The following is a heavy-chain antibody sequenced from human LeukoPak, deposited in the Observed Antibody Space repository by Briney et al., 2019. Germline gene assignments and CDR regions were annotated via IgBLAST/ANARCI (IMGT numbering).Heavy chain of an antibody. CDR1: GGSISSSSYY. J-gene: IGHJ5*02. V-gene: IGHV4-39*07. Sequence: SETLSLTCTVSGGSISSSSYYWGWIRQPPGKGLEWIGSIYYSGSTYYNPSLKSRVTISVDTSKNQFSLKLSSVTAADTAVYYCARVCKPYYYGSGSYWGADSWFDPWGQGTLVTVSS. CDR3: ARVCKPYYYGSGSYWGADSWFDP. D-gene: IGHD3-10*01. CDR2: IYYSGST.